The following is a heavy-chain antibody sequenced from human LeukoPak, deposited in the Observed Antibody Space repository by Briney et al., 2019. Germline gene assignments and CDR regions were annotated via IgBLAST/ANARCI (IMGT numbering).Heavy chain of an antibody. Sequence: GESLKISCKGSGYSFTSYWIGWVRQMPGKGLEWMGIIYPGDSDTRYSPSFQGQVTISADKSISTAYLQWSSLKASDTAMYYCARLWAGDYDILTGYFDYWGQETLVTVS. V-gene: IGHV5-51*01. J-gene: IGHJ4*02. D-gene: IGHD3-9*01. CDR1: GYSFTSYW. CDR2: IYPGDSDT. CDR3: ARLWAGDYDILTGYFDY.